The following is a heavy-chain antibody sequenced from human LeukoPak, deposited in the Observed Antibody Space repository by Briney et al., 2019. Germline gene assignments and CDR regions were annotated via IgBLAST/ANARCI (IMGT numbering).Heavy chain of an antibody. CDR1: GFTFSDYY. V-gene: IGHV3-11*01. CDR2: ISSSGSTI. Sequence: GGSLRLSCAASGFTFSDYYTSWIRQAPGKGLEWVSYISSSGSTIYYADSVKGRFTISRDNAKNSLYLQMNSLRAEDTAVYYCAREDTYYDYVWGSYSLDYWGQGTLVTASS. J-gene: IGHJ4*02. D-gene: IGHD3-16*01. CDR3: AREDTYYDYVWGSYSLDY.